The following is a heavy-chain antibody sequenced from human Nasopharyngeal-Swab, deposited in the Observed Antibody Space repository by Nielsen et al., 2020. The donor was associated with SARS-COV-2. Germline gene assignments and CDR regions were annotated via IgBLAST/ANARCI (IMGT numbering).Heavy chain of an antibody. CDR3: ARDCSGGTCYSGGFDY. J-gene: IGHJ4*02. D-gene: IGHD2-15*01. V-gene: IGHV4-59*12. CDR1: GGSISSYY. Sequence: SETLSLTCTVSGGSISSYYWSWIRQSTGKGLEWIGYIYHSGGTYYNPSLKSRVTILVDTSKSQFSLKLSSVTAADTAIYYCARDCSGGTCYSGGFDYWGQGTLVTVSS. CDR2: IYHSGGT.